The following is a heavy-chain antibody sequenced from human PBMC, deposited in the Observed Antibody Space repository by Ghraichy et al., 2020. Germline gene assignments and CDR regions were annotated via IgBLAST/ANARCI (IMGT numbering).Heavy chain of an antibody. J-gene: IGHJ3*02. D-gene: IGHD6-13*01. CDR2: IKSKTDGGTT. V-gene: IGHV3-15*01. CDR3: TIVAVDLGIAAAGHIDVDAFDI. Sequence: GGSLRLSCAASGFTFSNAWMSWVRQAPGKGLEWVGRIKSKTDGGTTDYAAPVKGRFTISRDDSKNTLYLQMNSLKTEDTAVYYCTIVAVDLGIAAAGHIDVDAFDIWGQGTMVTVSS. CDR1: GFTFSNAW.